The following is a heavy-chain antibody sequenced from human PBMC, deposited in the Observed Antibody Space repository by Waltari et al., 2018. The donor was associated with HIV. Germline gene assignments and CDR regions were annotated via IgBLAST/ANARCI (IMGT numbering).Heavy chain of an antibody. CDR1: TGYISQTFY. V-gene: IGHV4-39*01. J-gene: IGHJ4*02. Sequence: QLQLQESGPALVKPSDPLSLTCPVSTGYISQTFYWGWVRQFPGTGLEWIGAVYSNGVTHYAPSLKSRIGLYVDRSKNQFSLTLAAVTAADTSQYFCVALKTVTGTIDNWGQGTLVTVAS. CDR3: VALKTVTGTIDN. D-gene: IGHD1-1*01. CDR2: VYSNGVT.